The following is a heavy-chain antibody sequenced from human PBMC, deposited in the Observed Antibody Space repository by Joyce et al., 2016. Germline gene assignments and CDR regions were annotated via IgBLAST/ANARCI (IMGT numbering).Heavy chain of an antibody. Sequence: QVQLVQSGAEVKKPGASVKVSCKASGYTFTTYYIHWVRQAPGQGLEWMGWINPSGGRTTYAQSFPGKVAMTTDTSTSTAYMELTSLRSDDTAVYYCARVYLPGSTRFDDWGQGTLVTVSS. CDR2: INPSGGRT. CDR3: ARVYLPGSTRFDD. J-gene: IGHJ4*02. V-gene: IGHV1-46*01. CDR1: GYTFTTYY. D-gene: IGHD2/OR15-2a*01.